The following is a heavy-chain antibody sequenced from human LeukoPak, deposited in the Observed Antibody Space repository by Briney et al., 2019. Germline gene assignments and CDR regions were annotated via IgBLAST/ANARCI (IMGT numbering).Heavy chain of an antibody. CDR2: ISYDGSNK. V-gene: IGHV3-30-3*01. CDR1: GFTFSSYA. Sequence: GGSLRLSCAASGFTFSSYAMSWVRQAPGKGLEWVAVISYDGSNKYYADSVKGRFTISRDNSKNTLYLQMSSLRAEDTAVYYCARDVFLYWGQGTLVTVSS. J-gene: IGHJ4*02. D-gene: IGHD5/OR15-5a*01. CDR3: ARDVFLY.